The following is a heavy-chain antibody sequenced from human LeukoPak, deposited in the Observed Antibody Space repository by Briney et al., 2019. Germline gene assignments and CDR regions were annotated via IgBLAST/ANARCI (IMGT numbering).Heavy chain of an antibody. CDR3: AREPLLWFGEFDY. CDR1: GFTFSSYW. CDR2: IKQDGSEK. V-gene: IGHV3-7*01. J-gene: IGHJ4*02. D-gene: IGHD3-10*01. Sequence: GGSQRLSCAASGFTFSSYWMSWVRQAPGKGLEWVANIKQDGSEKYYVDSVKGRFTISRDNAKNSLYLQMNSLRAEDTAVYYCAREPLLWFGEFDYWGQGTLVTVSS.